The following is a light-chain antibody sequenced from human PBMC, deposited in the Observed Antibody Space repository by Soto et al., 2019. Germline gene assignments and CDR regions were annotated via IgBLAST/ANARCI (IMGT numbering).Light chain of an antibody. CDR1: SSDVGGYNY. CDR3: SSYTSSSTSVV. CDR2: DVS. V-gene: IGLV2-14*03. Sequence: QSALTQPASASGSPGQSITISCTGTSSDVGGYNYVSWYQHHPGKAPKLMIYDVSNRPSGVSDRFSGSKSGNTASLTISGLQAEDEADYYCSSYTSSSTSVVFGGGTKVTVL. J-gene: IGLJ2*01.